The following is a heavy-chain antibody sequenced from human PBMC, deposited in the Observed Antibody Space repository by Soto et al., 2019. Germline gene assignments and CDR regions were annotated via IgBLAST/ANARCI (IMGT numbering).Heavy chain of an antibody. V-gene: IGHV1-69*01. D-gene: IGHD2-8*01. CDR1: GGTFSSYA. CDR3: ATRCTNGVCYTHYYYGMDV. J-gene: IGHJ6*02. CDR2: IIPIFGTA. Sequence: QVQLVQSGAEVKKPGSSVKVSCKASGGTFSSYAISWVRQAPGQGLEWMGGIIPIFGTANYAQKFQGRVTITADESTSTAYMELSSLRSEDTAVYYCATRCTNGVCYTHYYYGMDVWGQGTTVTVS.